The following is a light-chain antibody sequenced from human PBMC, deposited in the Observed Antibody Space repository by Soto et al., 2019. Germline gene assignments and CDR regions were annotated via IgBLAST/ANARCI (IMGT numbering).Light chain of an antibody. CDR3: QQYYGSPPRT. J-gene: IGKJ1*01. Sequence: DIVMTQSPDSLAVSLGERATINCKSSQNILYSSNNKNYLAWYQQKPGQPPKLLISWASTREFGVPDRFSGSGSGTDFTLDISSLQAEDVAVYYCQQYYGSPPRTFGQGTKVEIK. CDR1: QNILYSSNNKNY. V-gene: IGKV4-1*01. CDR2: WAS.